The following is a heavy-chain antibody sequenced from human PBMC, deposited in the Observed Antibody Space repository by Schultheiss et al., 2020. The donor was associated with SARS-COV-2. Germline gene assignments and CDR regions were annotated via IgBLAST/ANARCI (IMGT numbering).Heavy chain of an antibody. CDR3: ARAPEYQLFWYFDL. J-gene: IGHJ2*01. V-gene: IGHV1-2*02. D-gene: IGHD2-2*01. CDR2: INPNSGGT. Sequence: ASVKVSCKASGYTFTGYYMHWVRQAPGQGLEWMGWINPNSGGTNYAQKFQGRVTITRDTSASTVYMELSSLRSEDTAVYYCARAPEYQLFWYFDLWGRGTLVTVSS. CDR1: GYTFTGYY.